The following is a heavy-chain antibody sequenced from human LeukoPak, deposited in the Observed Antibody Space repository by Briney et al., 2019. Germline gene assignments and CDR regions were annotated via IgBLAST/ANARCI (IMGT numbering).Heavy chain of an antibody. CDR2: ISSDGDNQ. CDR3: ARGAGSSWYGDY. V-gene: IGHV3-30-3*01. D-gene: IGHD6-13*01. J-gene: IGHJ4*02. CDR1: GFTFSINA. Sequence: GGSLRLSCAASGFTFSINAMNWVRQAPGKRLEWVAVISSDGDNQYYADSVKGRFTISRDNSKNTVYLQMNSLRNEATAMYYCARGAGSSWYGDYWGQGTLVTVTS.